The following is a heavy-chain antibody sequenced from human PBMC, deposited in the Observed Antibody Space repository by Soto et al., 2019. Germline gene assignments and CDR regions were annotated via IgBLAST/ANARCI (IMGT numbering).Heavy chain of an antibody. CDR3: AKEGYCSSTSCYGGYYYYGMDV. V-gene: IGHV3-30*18. D-gene: IGHD2-2*01. CDR1: GFTFSSYG. J-gene: IGHJ6*02. CDR2: ISYDGSNK. Sequence: PGGSLRLSCAASGFTFSSYGMHWVRQAPGKGLEWVAVISYDGSNKYYADSVKGRFTISRDNSKNTLYLQMNSLRAEDTAVYYCAKEGYCSSTSCYGGYYYYGMDVWGQGTTVTVSS.